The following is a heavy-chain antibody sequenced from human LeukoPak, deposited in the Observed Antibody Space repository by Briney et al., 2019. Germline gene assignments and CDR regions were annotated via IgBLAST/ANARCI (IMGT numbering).Heavy chain of an antibody. CDR3: ARAHYGRSFDY. CDR2: IYYSGST. D-gene: IGHD4-17*01. V-gene: IGHV4-59*01. CDR1: GGSISSYY. J-gene: IGHJ4*02. Sequence: SETLSLTCTVSGGSISSYYWSWIRQPPGKGLEWIGYIYYSGSTNYNPSLKSRVTISVDTSKNQFSLKLSSVTAADTAVYYCARAHYGRSFDYWGQGTLVTVSS.